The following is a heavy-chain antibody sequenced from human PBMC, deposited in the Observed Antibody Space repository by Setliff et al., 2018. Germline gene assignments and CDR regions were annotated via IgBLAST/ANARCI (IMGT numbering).Heavy chain of an antibody. Sequence: GESLKISCAASGFTFGEYWMHWVRRVPGKGLGWVAIIWYDGTNKYYADSVKGRFTISRDNSKNTLYLQMNSLRPEDTAVYYCTKRALYDGSAVWAFDIWGQGTMVTVSS. CDR1: GFTFGEYW. CDR2: IWYDGTNK. CDR3: TKRALYDGSAVWAFDI. D-gene: IGHD3-22*01. J-gene: IGHJ3*02. V-gene: IGHV3-30*02.